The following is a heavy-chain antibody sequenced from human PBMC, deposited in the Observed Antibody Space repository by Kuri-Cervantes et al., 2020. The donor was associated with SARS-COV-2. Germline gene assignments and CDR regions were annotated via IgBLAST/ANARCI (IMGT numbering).Heavy chain of an antibody. CDR2: INSDGSST. CDR3: VRDGDHWNFDY. Sequence: GESLKISCAASGFTLSSYWMHWVRQAPGKGLVWVSRINSDGSSTSYADSVKGRFTISRDNAKNTLYLQMNSLRAEDTAVYYCVRDGDHWNFDYWGQGTLVTVSS. J-gene: IGHJ4*02. D-gene: IGHD1-1*01. CDR1: GFTLSSYW. V-gene: IGHV3-74*01.